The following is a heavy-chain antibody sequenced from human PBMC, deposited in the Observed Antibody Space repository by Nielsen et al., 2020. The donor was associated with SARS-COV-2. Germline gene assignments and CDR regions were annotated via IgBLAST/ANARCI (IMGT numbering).Heavy chain of an antibody. CDR3: AREFGAGAFGF. V-gene: IGHV3-23*01. Sequence: GGSLRLSCAASGFTFKNYAMSWVRQAPGKGLEWVSAISGSGEKTYYTDAVKGRFTISRDNAKNSLFLQMNSLRAEDTATYYCAREFGAGAFGFWGQGTQVTVSS. CDR1: GFTFKNYA. CDR2: ISGSGEKT. D-gene: IGHD3-16*01. J-gene: IGHJ4*02.